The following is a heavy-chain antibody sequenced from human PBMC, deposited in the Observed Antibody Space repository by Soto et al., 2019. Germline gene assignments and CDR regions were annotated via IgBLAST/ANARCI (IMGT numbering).Heavy chain of an antibody. J-gene: IGHJ3*01. CDR1: GGAFSSSG. CDR3: ARSRPQGLDFPGVIPWDVLDV. D-gene: IGHD2-21*01. Sequence: QGQLVQSGAEMKKPGSSVRVSCKASGGAFSSSGISWVRQAPGQGLEWMAGVIPIFGTTKNAPKFQGRVTVAADESTSTAYMELSSLRSEDTAVYFCARSRPQGLDFPGVIPWDVLDVWGQGTLVTVSS. CDR2: VIPIFGTT. V-gene: IGHV1-69*01.